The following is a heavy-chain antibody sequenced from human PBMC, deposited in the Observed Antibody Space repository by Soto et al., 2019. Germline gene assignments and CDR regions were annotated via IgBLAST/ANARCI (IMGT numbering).Heavy chain of an antibody. D-gene: IGHD3-3*01. CDR1: GFTFSSYA. CDR3: AKVKAIFMEFDY. V-gene: IGHV3-23*01. J-gene: IGHJ4*02. Sequence: EVQLLESGGGLVQPGGSLRLSCAASGFTFSSYAMSWVRQAPGKGLEWVSAISGSGGSTYYADSVKGRFTISRDNSKNTLYLQTNSLRAEDTAVYYCAKVKAIFMEFDYWGQGTLVTVSS. CDR2: ISGSGGST.